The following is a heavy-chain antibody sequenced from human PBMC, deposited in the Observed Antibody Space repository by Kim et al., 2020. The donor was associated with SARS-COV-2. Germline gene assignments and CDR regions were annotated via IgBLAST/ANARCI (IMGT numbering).Heavy chain of an antibody. Sequence: SVKVSCKDSGGTFNNYGIRWVRQAPGQGLEWMGRIIPIIGKANYARKLQGRVTMTADKATSTVYMELRSLRSDDTAVYYCASRYETSAGLRDVWGQGTLVTVSS. CDR1: GGTFNNYG. CDR3: ASRYETSAGLRDV. CDR2: IIPIIGKA. J-gene: IGHJ4*02. V-gene: IGHV1-69*04. D-gene: IGHD1-1*01.